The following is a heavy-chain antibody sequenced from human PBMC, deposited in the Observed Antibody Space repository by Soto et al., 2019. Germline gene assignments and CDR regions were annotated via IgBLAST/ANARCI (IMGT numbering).Heavy chain of an antibody. Sequence: GESLKISCKGSGYSFTSYWIGWVRQMPGKGLEWMGIIYPGDSDTRYSPSFQGQVTISADKSIGTAYLQWSSLKASDTAMYYCARFWAPGLGPYYYYYMDVWGKGTTVTVSS. CDR2: IYPGDSDT. CDR1: GYSFTSYW. D-gene: IGHD3-16*01. V-gene: IGHV5-51*01. CDR3: ARFWAPGLGPYYYYYMDV. J-gene: IGHJ6*03.